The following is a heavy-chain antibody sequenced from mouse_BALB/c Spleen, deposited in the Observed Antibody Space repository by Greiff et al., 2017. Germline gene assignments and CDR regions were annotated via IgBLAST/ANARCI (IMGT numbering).Heavy chain of an antibody. V-gene: IGHV1-37*01. CDR2: INPYNGDT. Sequence: VQLQQSGPELVKPGASVKISCKASGYSFTGYFMNWVKQSHGKSLEWIGRINPYNGDTFYNQKFKGKATLTVDKSSSTANMELLSLTSEDSAVYYSGSDYGGSYGYAMDYWGQGTSVTVSS. D-gene: IGHD1-1*01. CDR3: GSDYGGSYGYAMDY. CDR1: GYSFTGYF. J-gene: IGHJ4*01.